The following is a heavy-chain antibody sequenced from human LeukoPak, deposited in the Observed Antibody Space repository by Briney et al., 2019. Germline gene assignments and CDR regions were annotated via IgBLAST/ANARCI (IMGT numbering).Heavy chain of an antibody. V-gene: IGHV4-30-4*07. CDR2: IYYSGNT. D-gene: IGHD1/OR15-1a*01. J-gene: IGHJ4*02. Sequence: SETLSLTCAVSGGSISSGGYSWSWIRQPPGRGLEWFGYIYYSGNTYYNPSLKSRVTISVDTSKNQFSLKLSSVTAADTAVYYCAREPTKGVAPYYFDYWGQGTLVTVSS. CDR3: AREPTKGVAPYYFDY. CDR1: GGSISSGGYS.